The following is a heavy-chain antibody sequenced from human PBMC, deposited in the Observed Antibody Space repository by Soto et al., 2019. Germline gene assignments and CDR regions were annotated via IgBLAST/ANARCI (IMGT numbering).Heavy chain of an antibody. Sequence: GGSLRLSCAASGFTFSSYAMSWVRQAPGKGLEWVSAISGSGGSTYYADSVKGRFTISRDNSKNTLYLQMNSLRAEDTAVYYCANYLFSFVGATRGPYWGQGTLVTVSS. V-gene: IGHV3-23*01. J-gene: IGHJ4*02. CDR3: ANYLFSFVGATRGPY. CDR1: GFTFSSYA. CDR2: ISGSGGST. D-gene: IGHD1-26*01.